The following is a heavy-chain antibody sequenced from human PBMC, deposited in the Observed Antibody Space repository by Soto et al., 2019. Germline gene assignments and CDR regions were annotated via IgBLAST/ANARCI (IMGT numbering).Heavy chain of an antibody. V-gene: IGHV4-30-4*01. J-gene: IGHJ5*02. CDR2: ISYSGST. CDR1: GGSISSGEYY. CDR3: ARALYCSGGSCYSGWFDP. D-gene: IGHD2-15*01. Sequence: QVQLQESGPGLVKPSQTLSLTCTVSGGSISSGEYYWSWIRQPPGKGLEWIGYISYSGSTNYNPSLKSRVTISVDTSKNQFSLTLSSVTAADTAVYYCARALYCSGGSCYSGWFDPWGQGTLVTVSS.